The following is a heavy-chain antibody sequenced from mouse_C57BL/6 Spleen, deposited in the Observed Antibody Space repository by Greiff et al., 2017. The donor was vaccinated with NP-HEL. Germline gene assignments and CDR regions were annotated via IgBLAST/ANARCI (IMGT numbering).Heavy chain of an antibody. J-gene: IGHJ4*01. V-gene: IGHV1-80*01. CDR2: IYPGDGDT. Sequence: VQLMESGAELVKPGASVKISCKASGYAFSSYWMNWVKQRPGKGLEWIGQIYPGDGDTNYNGKFKGKATLTADKSSSTAYMQLSSLTSEDAAVYFCARRRGGAMDYWGQGTSVTVSS. CDR1: GYAFSSYW. CDR3: ARRRGGAMDY.